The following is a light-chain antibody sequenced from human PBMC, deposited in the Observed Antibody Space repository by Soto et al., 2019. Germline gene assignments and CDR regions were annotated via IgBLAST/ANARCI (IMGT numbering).Light chain of an antibody. Sequence: QSALTQPASVSGPPGQSITISCTGTSGDVGAFNYVCWYQQYPGKAPKLLIYGVSNRPSGVSDRFSGSKPGNTASLSISGLQAEDEADYYCSSYTARSTHVFGTGTKVTVL. CDR3: SSYTARSTHV. CDR1: SGDVGAFNY. V-gene: IGLV2-14*03. CDR2: GVS. J-gene: IGLJ1*01.